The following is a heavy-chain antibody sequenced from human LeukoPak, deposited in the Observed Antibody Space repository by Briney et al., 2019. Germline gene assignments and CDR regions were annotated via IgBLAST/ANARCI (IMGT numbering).Heavy chain of an antibody. CDR2: ISASGGNI. D-gene: IGHD1-1*01. CDR3: VRVKGTYFDY. CDR1: EFPLSSYS. V-gene: IGHV3-48*01. J-gene: IGHJ4*02. Sequence: SGGSLRLSCEASEFPLSSYSINWVRQAPGKGLEWVSYISASGGNIYYLDSVKGRFTVSRDNARKSLFLQMNNARVEDTAFYYCVRVKGTYFDYWGQGALVTVSS.